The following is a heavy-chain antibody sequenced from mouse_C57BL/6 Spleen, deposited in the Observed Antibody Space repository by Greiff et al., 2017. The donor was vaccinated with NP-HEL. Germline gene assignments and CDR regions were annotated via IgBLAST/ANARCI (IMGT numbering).Heavy chain of an antibody. CDR2: IYPGSGST. CDR3: ARGSYFEDYAMDY. CDR1: GYTFTSYW. V-gene: IGHV1-55*01. D-gene: IGHD2-10*01. Sequence: VKLQQPGAELVKPGASVKMSCKASGYTFTSYWITWVKQRPGQGLEWLGDIYPGSGSTNYNEKFKSKATLTVDTSSSTAYMQLSSLTSEDSAVYYCARGSYFEDYAMDYWGQGTSVTVSS. J-gene: IGHJ4*01.